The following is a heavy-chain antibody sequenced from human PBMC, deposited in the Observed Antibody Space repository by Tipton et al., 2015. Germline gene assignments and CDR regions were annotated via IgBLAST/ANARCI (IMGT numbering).Heavy chain of an antibody. Sequence: LSLTCAVYSGSFSGYHWSWIRQPPGKGLEWIGEINHSGRTNYNPSLNSRVTISIDTSRNQFSLKLSSVTAADTAVYYCARDFTPYQYYAMDVWGQGTTVTVS. J-gene: IGHJ6*02. V-gene: IGHV4-34*01. CDR3: ARDFTPYQYYAMDV. D-gene: IGHD2/OR15-2a*01. CDR1: SGSFSGYH. CDR2: INHSGRT.